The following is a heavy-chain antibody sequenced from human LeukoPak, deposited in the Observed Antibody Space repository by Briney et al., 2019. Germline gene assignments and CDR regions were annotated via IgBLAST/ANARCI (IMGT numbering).Heavy chain of an antibody. CDR3: ARNRAYSSSSPFVY. Sequence: PSETLSLTCSVSVGSISSLYWSWIRQPPGKGLEWIGYIYYTGSTNYNPSLKSRVTMFVDMSKNQFSLRLSSVTAADTAVYYCARNRAYSSSSPFVYWGQGTLVTVSS. D-gene: IGHD6-6*01. CDR1: VGSISSLY. J-gene: IGHJ4*02. CDR2: IYYTGST. V-gene: IGHV4-59*08.